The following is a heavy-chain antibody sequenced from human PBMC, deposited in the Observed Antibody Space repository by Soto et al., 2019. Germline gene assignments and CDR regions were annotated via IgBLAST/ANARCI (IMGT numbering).Heavy chain of an antibody. J-gene: IGHJ6*04. V-gene: IGHV3-30*18. CDR1: GFTFSSYG. CDR3: AKDLYDFLALGSEMDV. Sequence: GGSLRLSCAASGFTFSSYGMHWVRQAPGKGLEWVAVISYDGSNKYYADSVKGRFTISRDNSKNTLYLQMNSLRAEDTAVYYCAKDLYDFLALGSEMDVWGKGTTVTVSS. D-gene: IGHD3-3*01. CDR2: ISYDGSNK.